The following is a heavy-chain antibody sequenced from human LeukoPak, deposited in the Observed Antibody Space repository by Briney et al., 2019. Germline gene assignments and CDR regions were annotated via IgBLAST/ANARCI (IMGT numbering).Heavy chain of an antibody. V-gene: IGHV4-34*01. J-gene: IGHJ4*02. CDR1: GGSFSVYY. Sequence: SETLSLTCAVYGGSFSVYYWSWIRQPPGKGLEWIGEINHSGSTNYNPSLKSRVTISVDTSKNQFSLKLTSVTAADTAVYYCARGLPSGNYYDSSGYQTLFDYWGQGTLVTVSS. CDR2: INHSGST. D-gene: IGHD3-22*01. CDR3: ARGLPSGNYYDSSGYQTLFDY.